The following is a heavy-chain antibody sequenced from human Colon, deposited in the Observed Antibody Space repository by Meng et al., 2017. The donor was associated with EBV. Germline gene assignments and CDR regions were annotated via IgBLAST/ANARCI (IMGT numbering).Heavy chain of an antibody. CDR3: ARVGAYCGGDCYHPR. CDR1: GGSLSSRNW. V-gene: IGHV4-4*02. CDR2: IYHSGST. J-gene: IGHJ4*02. Sequence: QGRLQEPGPGLVKPSGTLSLTCAVSGGSLSSRNWWSWVRQPPGKGLEWIGEIYHSGSTNYNPSLKSRVTISVDESKNQFSLRLSSVTAADTAVYYCARVGAYCGGDCYHPRWGQGTLVTVSS. D-gene: IGHD2-21*02.